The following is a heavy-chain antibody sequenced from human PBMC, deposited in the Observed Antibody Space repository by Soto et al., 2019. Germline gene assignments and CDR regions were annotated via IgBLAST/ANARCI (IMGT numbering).Heavy chain of an antibody. J-gene: IGHJ2*01. CDR2: IKQDGTEK. V-gene: IGHV3-7*03. CDR1: GFTFTTYW. D-gene: IGHD3-22*01. CDR3: ARDRASYYDSSGYNYRWYFDL. Sequence: EVQLVESGGGLVRPGGSLRLSCAASGFTFTTYWMTWVRQAPGKGLEWVANIKQDGTEKYYVDSVKGRFTISRDNAKDSLYLQMNSLRADDTAVYYCARDRASYYDSSGYNYRWYFDLWGRGTLVTVSS.